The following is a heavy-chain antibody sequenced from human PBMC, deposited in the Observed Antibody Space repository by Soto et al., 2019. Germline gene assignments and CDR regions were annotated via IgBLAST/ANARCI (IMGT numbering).Heavy chain of an antibody. CDR2: ISYDGSNK. D-gene: IGHD2-15*01. J-gene: IGHJ4*02. CDR3: AKDRPAPGGPLDY. Sequence: GGSLRLSCAASGFTFSSYGMHWVRQAPGKGLEWVAVISYDGSNKYYADSVKGRFTTSRDNSKNTLYLQMNSLRAEDTAVYYCAKDRPAPGGPLDYWGQGTLVTVSS. CDR1: GFTFSSYG. V-gene: IGHV3-30*18.